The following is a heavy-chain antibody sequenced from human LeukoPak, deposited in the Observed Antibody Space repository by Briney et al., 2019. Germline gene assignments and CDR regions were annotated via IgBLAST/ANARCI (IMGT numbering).Heavy chain of an antibody. D-gene: IGHD4-23*01. Sequence: SETLSLTCTVSGGSISSSSYYWGWIRQPPGKGLEWIGSIYYSGSTYYNPALKSRVTISVYTSKNQFSLKLSSVTAADTAVYYCARPRWQVKWYDDWGQGTLVTVSS. V-gene: IGHV4-39*01. CDR3: ARPRWQVKWYDD. CDR2: IYYSGST. CDR1: GGSISSSSYY. J-gene: IGHJ4*02.